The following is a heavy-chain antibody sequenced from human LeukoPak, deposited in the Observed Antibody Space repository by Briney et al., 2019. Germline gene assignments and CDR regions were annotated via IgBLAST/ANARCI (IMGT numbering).Heavy chain of an antibody. CDR3: ARDGRDGYNIYYFDY. J-gene: IGHJ4*02. Sequence: GGSLRLSCAASGFTVSSDYVSWVRQAPGKGLEWVSVMYPGGSTHYADSVRGRFTISRDNSKNTLYLQMNSLRAEDTAVYYCARDGRDGYNIYYFDYWGQGTLVTVSS. D-gene: IGHD5-24*01. V-gene: IGHV3-53*01. CDR1: GFTVSSDY. CDR2: MYPGGST.